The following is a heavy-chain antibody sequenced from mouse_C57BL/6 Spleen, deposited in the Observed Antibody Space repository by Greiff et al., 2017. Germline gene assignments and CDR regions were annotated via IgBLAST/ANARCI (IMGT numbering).Heavy chain of an antibody. V-gene: IGHV14-4*01. J-gene: IGHJ1*03. Sequence: VQLQQSGAELVRPGASVKLSCTASGFNIKDDYMHWVKQRPEQGLEWIGWLDPENGDTEYAAKFQGKATRTADTSSNTAYLQLSSLTSEDTAVYYCTTDPPDYYGSSYWYFDVWGTGTTVTVSS. D-gene: IGHD1-1*01. CDR2: LDPENGDT. CDR3: TTDPPDYYGSSYWYFDV. CDR1: GFNIKDDY.